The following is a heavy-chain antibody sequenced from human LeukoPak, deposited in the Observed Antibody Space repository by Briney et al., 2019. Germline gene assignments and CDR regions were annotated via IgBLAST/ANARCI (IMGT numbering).Heavy chain of an antibody. D-gene: IGHD3-10*02. CDR1: GFIFSSYE. Sequence: GGSLRLSCAASGFIFSSYELNWVRQAPGKGLEWVSYISSSGSTIYYADSVKGRFTISRDNAKNSLYLQMNSLRAEDTAVYYCAELGITMIGGVWGKGTTVTISS. CDR2: ISSSGSTI. CDR3: AELGITMIGGV. J-gene: IGHJ6*04. V-gene: IGHV3-48*03.